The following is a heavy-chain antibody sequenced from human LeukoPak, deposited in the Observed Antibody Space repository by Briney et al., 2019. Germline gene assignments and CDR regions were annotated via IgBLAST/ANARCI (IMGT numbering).Heavy chain of an antibody. Sequence: SETLSLTCTVSGDSIRDYYWNWIRQPPGKGLEWLGYFYYSGSTNYNPSLKSRITISVDTSKNQFSLKLSSMTAADTAVYHCARLLGTPNWFDPWGQGTLVTVSS. CDR3: ARLLGTPNWFDP. V-gene: IGHV4-59*01. CDR2: FYYSGST. CDR1: GDSIRDYY. D-gene: IGHD2/OR15-2a*01. J-gene: IGHJ5*02.